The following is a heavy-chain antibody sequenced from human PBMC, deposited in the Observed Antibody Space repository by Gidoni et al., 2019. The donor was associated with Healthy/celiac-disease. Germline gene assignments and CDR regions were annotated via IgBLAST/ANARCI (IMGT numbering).Heavy chain of an antibody. V-gene: IGHV5-51*01. D-gene: IGHD6-13*01. CDR1: GYSFPSYW. Sequence: EVQLVQSGAEVKKTGESLKISCKGSGYSFPSYWIGWVRQMPGKGLEWMWIIYPGDSDTRYSPSFQGQVTISADKSISTAYLQWSSLKASDTAMYYCARQVSAAGYGGWFDPWGQGTLVTVSS. J-gene: IGHJ5*02. CDR3: ARQVSAAGYGGWFDP. CDR2: IYPGDSDT.